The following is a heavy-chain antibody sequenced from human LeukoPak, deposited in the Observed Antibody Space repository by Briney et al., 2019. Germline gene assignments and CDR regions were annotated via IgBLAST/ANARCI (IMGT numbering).Heavy chain of an antibody. CDR2: IYSSGNS. Sequence: PSETLSLTCSLSGDSITTNSYWWGWIRQSPGKGLEWIGSIYSSGNSYYNPSLKSRATISPDTSKNQFSLKLSSVTAADTAVYYCARPWGAKPMEPFDYWGQGTLVTVSS. V-gene: IGHV4-39*01. J-gene: IGHJ4*02. CDR1: GDSITTNSYW. CDR3: ARPWGAKPMEPFDY. D-gene: IGHD3-16*01.